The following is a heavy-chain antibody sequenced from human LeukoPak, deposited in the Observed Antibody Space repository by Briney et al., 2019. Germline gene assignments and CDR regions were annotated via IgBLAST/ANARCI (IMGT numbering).Heavy chain of an antibody. CDR3: AKDPGLRDSFDI. Sequence: GGSLRLSCEVSGFTFSNYAMSWVRQAPGKGLEWVSVISGSGGSTYYADSVKGRFAISRDNSRNTLCLQMSSLRAEDTAIYYCAKDPGLRDSFDIWGQGTMVTVSS. J-gene: IGHJ3*02. CDR1: GFTFSNYA. V-gene: IGHV3-23*01. CDR2: ISGSGGST.